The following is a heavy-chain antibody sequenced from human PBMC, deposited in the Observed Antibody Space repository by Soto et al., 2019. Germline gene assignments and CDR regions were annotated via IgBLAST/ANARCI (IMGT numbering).Heavy chain of an antibody. D-gene: IGHD3-9*01. CDR1: GYTFTSYG. CDR2: ISAYNGNT. J-gene: IGHJ4*02. Sequence: ASVKVSCKASGYTFTSYGISWVRQAPGQGLEWMGWISAYNGNTNYAQKLQGRVTMTTDTSTSTAYMEQGSLRSDDTAVYYCARGYDILTGYPLPFDYWGQGTLVTVSS. V-gene: IGHV1-18*01. CDR3: ARGYDILTGYPLPFDY.